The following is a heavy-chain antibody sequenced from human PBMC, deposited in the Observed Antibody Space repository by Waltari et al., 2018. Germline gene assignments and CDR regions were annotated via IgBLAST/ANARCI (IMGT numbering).Heavy chain of an antibody. Sequence: QVQLRESGPGLVKPSQTLSLTCSVSGGSISSGYYYWSWIRQPDGKGLEWIGRIYTSGRTNHKSTLKSRATIAVDTSKNQFSLKLSSVTAADTAGYYCARGVWSRNWFDPWGQGILVTVSS. CDR1: GGSISSGYYY. V-gene: IGHV4-61*02. CDR2: IYTSGRT. D-gene: IGHD1-26*01. CDR3: ARGVWSRNWFDP. J-gene: IGHJ5*02.